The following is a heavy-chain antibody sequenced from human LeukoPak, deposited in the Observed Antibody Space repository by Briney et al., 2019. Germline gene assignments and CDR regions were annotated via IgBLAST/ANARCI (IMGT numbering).Heavy chain of an antibody. CDR1: GGTFSSYA. CDR3: ARSKDLRLDDIYY. D-gene: IGHD3-9*01. V-gene: IGHV1-69*13. CDR2: IIPIFGTA. J-gene: IGHJ4*02. Sequence: SVTVSCKASGGTFSSYAFSWVRQAPGQGLEWMGGIIPIFGTANYAQKFQGRVTITADESTSSAYMELSSLSSEDTAVYYCARSKDLRLDDIYYWGQGTLVTVSS.